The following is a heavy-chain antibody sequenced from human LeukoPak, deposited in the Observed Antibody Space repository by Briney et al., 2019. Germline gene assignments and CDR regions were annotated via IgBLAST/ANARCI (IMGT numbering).Heavy chain of an antibody. CDR2: ISSSGSTI. V-gene: IGHV3-48*04. D-gene: IGHD3-9*01. J-gene: IGHJ6*03. CDR1: GFTFSSYW. CDR3: ARRVIEILTGYYIYYYYMDV. Sequence: GGSLRLSCAASGFTFSSYWMNWVRQATGKGLEWASYISSSGSTIYYADSVKGRFTISRDNAKNSLYLQMNSLRAEDTAVYYCARRVIEILTGYYIYYYYMDVWGKGTTVTVSS.